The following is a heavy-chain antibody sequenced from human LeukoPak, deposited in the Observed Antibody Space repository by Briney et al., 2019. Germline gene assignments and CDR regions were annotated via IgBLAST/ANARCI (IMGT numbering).Heavy chain of an antibody. Sequence: SETLSLTCTVSGGSIGTYYWSWIRQPPGKGLEWIGYIYYSGSTYYNPSLKSRVTISVDTSKNQFSLKLSSVTAADTAVYYCARRGYLNGSGSYYNGVPQARFDYWGQGTLVTVSS. CDR2: IYYSGST. CDR3: ARRGYLNGSGSYYNGVPQARFDY. D-gene: IGHD3-10*01. J-gene: IGHJ4*02. V-gene: IGHV4-59*12. CDR1: GGSIGTYY.